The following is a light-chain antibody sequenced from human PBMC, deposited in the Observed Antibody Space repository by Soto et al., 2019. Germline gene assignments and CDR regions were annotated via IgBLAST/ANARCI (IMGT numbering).Light chain of an antibody. J-gene: IGLJ2*01. Sequence: QSVLTQPPSVSGAPGQRVTISCTGSSSNIGAGYDVHWYQQLPGTAPKLLIYGNSNRPSGVPDRFSGSKSGTSASLAITGLQAEDEADYYCQSYDSSLFLVFGGGTKLT. CDR1: SSNIGAGYD. CDR3: QSYDSSLFLV. V-gene: IGLV1-40*01. CDR2: GNS.